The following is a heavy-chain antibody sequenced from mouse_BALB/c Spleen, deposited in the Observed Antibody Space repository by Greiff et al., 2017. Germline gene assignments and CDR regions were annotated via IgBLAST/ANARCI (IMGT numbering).Heavy chain of an antibody. CDR3: ASLDPWFAY. J-gene: IGHJ3*01. Sequence: QVQLQQSGPGLVQPSQSLSITCTVSGFSLTSYGVHWVRQSPGKGLEWLGVIWSGGSTDYNAAFISRLSISKDNSKSQVFFKMNSLRANDTAIYYCASLDPWFAYWGQGTLVTVSA. CDR2: IWSGGST. V-gene: IGHV2-2*02. CDR1: GFSLTSYG.